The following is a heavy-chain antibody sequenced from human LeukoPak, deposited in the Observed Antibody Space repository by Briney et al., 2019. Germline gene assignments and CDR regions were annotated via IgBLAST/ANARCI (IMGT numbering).Heavy chain of an antibody. Sequence: SQTLSLTCTVSSGSVTSYYWNWIRQPAGKGLEWVGRIYNSGNTWYNPSLQSRVSMSIDTSKNQFSLSLASVTAADAAVYYCARDIGNYYGSVYHYYFDFWGQGIVVSVSS. D-gene: IGHD3-10*01. CDR2: IYNSGNT. CDR1: SGSVTSYY. J-gene: IGHJ4*02. CDR3: ARDIGNYYGSVYHYYFDF. V-gene: IGHV4-4*07.